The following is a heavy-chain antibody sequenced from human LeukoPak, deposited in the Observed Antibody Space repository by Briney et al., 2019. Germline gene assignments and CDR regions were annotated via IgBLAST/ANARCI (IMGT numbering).Heavy chain of an antibody. V-gene: IGHV1-2*02. D-gene: IGHD6-19*01. CDR3: ARSYSSGWGLDYYYGMDV. Sequence: VASVKVSCKASGYTFTGYYMHWVRQAPGQGLEWMGWINPNSGGTNYAQEFQGRVTMTRDTSISTAYMELSSLRSEDTAVYYCARSYSSGWGLDYYYGMDVWGQGTTVTVSS. CDR2: INPNSGGT. CDR1: GYTFTGYY. J-gene: IGHJ6*02.